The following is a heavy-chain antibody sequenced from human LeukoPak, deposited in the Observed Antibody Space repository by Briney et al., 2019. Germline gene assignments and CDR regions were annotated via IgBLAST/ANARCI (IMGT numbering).Heavy chain of an antibody. CDR3: ARQGPAYYSDT. V-gene: IGHV4-39*01. Sequence: SWEPLSLTCSVSGASISSTSYYWGWIRQSPGKGLEWIGSVYFSGRTNDTPSLKSRVTMSVDTSENHFSLSLSTVTAADTPVYYCARQGPAYYSDTWGQGTLVTVSS. CDR1: GASISSTSYY. CDR2: VYFSGRT. J-gene: IGHJ4*02.